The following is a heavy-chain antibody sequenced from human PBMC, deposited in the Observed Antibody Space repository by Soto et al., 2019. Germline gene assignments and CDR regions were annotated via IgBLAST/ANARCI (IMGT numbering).Heavy chain of an antibody. D-gene: IGHD6-19*01. CDR3: ARDPGYSSGWPPLYYYYGMDV. CDR2: INAGNGNT. Sequence: ASVKVSCKASGYTFTSYAMHWVRQAPGQRLEWMGWINAGNGNTKYSQKFQGRVTITRDTSASTAYMELSSLRSEDTAVYYCARDPGYSSGWPPLYYYYGMDVWGQGTTVTLSS. CDR1: GYTFTSYA. J-gene: IGHJ6*02. V-gene: IGHV1-3*01.